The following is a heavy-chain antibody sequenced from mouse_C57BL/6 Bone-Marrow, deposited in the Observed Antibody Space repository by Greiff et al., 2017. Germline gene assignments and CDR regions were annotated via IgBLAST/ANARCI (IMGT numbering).Heavy chain of an antibody. CDR1: GYTFTSYW. CDR2: IDPSDSYT. Sequence: VQLKQPGAELVKPGASVKLSCKASGYTFTSYWMQWVKQRPGQGLEWIGEIDPSDSYTNYNQKFKGKATLTVDTSSSTAYMQLSSLTSEDSAVYYCARGLRRRGAWFAYWGQGTLVTVSA. CDR3: ARGLRRRGAWFAY. V-gene: IGHV1-50*01. J-gene: IGHJ3*01. D-gene: IGHD2-2*01.